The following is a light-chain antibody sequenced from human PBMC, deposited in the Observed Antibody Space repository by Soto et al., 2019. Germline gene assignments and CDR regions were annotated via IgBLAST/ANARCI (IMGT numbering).Light chain of an antibody. Sequence: QSALTQPPSASGTPGQRVTISCSGSSSNIGSNTVNWYQQLPGTAPKLLIYSNNQRPSGVPDRFSGSKSGTSASLAISGLQSEDEADYYCAVWDDSLNGHVFGTGTKVT. J-gene: IGLJ1*01. CDR1: SSNIGSNT. V-gene: IGLV1-44*01. CDR3: AVWDDSLNGHV. CDR2: SNN.